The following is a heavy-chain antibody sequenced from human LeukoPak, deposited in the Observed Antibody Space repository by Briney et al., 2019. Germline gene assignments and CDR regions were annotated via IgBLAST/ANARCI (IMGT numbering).Heavy chain of an antibody. CDR3: ARGGYSYVYGYFDY. J-gene: IGHJ4*02. V-gene: IGHV3-21*06. Sequence: KPGGSLCLSCAASGFTFSSYSMNWARQAPGKGLEWVSSISSSSSFLYYAGSVKGRFTISRDNAKNSLYLQVNSLRAEDTAVYYCARGGYSYVYGYFDYWGQGTLVTVSS. CDR1: GFTFSSYS. D-gene: IGHD5-18*01. CDR2: ISSSSSFL.